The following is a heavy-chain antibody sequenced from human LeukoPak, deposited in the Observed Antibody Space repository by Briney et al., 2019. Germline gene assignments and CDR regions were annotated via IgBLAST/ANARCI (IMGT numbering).Heavy chain of an antibody. J-gene: IGHJ5*02. CDR2: INHSGST. D-gene: IGHD3-10*01. CDR3: ARLGLLWFGKRNWFDP. CDR1: GGSFSGYY. Sequence: SETLSLTCAVYGGSFSGYYWSWIRQPPGKGLEWIGEINHSGSTNYNPSLKSRVTISVDTSKNQLSLKLSSVTAADTAVYYCARLGLLWFGKRNWFDPWGQGTLVTVSS. V-gene: IGHV4-34*01.